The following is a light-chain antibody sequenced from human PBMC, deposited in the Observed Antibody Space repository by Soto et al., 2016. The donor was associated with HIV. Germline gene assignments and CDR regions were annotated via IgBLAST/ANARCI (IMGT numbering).Light chain of an antibody. CDR2: DNN. CDR3: QVWHSSSDWV. CDR1: KIGFKS. Sequence: SYELTQPPSLSVAPGKTATITCGENKIGFKSVHWYQQKPGQAPVLVIYDNNDRPSGIPERISGSNSGNTATLTISRVEAGDEADYYCQVWHSSSDWVFGGGTKADRP. V-gene: IGLV3-21*04. J-gene: IGLJ3*02.